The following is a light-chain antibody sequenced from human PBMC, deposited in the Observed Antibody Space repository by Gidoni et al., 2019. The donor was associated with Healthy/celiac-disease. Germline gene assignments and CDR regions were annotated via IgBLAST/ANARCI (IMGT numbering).Light chain of an antibody. J-gene: IGKJ3*01. V-gene: IGKV1-33*01. CDR3: QQYDDLPM. CDR1: QDSSNY. CDR2: DAS. Sequence: DIQMTQSPSSLSASVGDRVTITCQASQDSSNYLNWYQQKPGKAPKLLIYDASNLETGVPSRFSGSGSGTDFTFTISSLQPEDIATYYCQQYDDLPMFAPGTKVDIK.